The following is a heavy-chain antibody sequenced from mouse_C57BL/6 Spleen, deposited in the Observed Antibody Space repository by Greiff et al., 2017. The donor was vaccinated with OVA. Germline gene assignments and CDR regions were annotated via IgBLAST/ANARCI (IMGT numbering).Heavy chain of an antibody. CDR1: GFTFSNYW. CDR3: TGHDLLSD. V-gene: IGHV6-3*01. D-gene: IGHD2-1*01. J-gene: IGHJ2*01. CDR2: IRLKSDNYAT. Sequence: EVKVVESGGGLVQPGGSMKLSCVASGFTFSNYWMNWVRQSPEKGLEWVAPIRLKSDNYATHYAESVKGRFTISRDDSKSSVYLQMNNLRAEDTGIYSCTGHDLLSDWGQGTTLTVSS.